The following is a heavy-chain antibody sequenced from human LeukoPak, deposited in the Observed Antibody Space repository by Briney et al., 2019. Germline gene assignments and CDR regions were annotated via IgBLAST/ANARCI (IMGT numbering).Heavy chain of an antibody. CDR3: ARDRTIFGVPDLDY. Sequence: PGGSLRPSCAASGFTFSSYSMNWVRQAPGKGLEWVSHISSSGSTICYADSVKGRFTISRDNAKNSLYLQMNSLRAEDTAVYYCARDRTIFGVPDLDYWGQGTLVTVSS. V-gene: IGHV3-48*04. J-gene: IGHJ4*02. D-gene: IGHD3-3*01. CDR1: GFTFSSYS. CDR2: ISSSGSTI.